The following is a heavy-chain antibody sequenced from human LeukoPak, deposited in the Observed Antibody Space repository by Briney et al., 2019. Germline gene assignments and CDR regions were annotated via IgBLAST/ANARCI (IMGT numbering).Heavy chain of an antibody. V-gene: IGHV3-7*01. CDR1: GFPFSSYW. CDR3: ARDPPGSSGYYYGDFDY. Sequence: PGGSLRLSCAASGFPFSSYWMSWVRQAPGKGLEWVANIKQDGTEKYYADSVKGRFTISRDNAKNSLFLQMNSLRADDTAVYYCARDPPGSSGYYYGDFDYWGQGTLVTVSS. CDR2: IKQDGTEK. J-gene: IGHJ4*02. D-gene: IGHD3-22*01.